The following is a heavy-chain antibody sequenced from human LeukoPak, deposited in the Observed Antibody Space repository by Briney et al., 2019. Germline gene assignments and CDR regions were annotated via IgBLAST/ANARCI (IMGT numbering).Heavy chain of an antibody. V-gene: IGHV3-23*01. J-gene: IGHJ4*02. CDR2: ISGSGGNT. D-gene: IGHD2-2*01. Sequence: PGGSLRLSCAASGFTFSDYAMSWVRQAPGKGLQLVSPISGSGGNTYYADSVKGRFTISRDNSKNTLYLQLNSLKTEDTAVYYCTTIGYCRSPRCYGFDNWGQGTLVTVSS. CDR1: GFTFSDYA. CDR3: TTIGYCRSPRCYGFDN.